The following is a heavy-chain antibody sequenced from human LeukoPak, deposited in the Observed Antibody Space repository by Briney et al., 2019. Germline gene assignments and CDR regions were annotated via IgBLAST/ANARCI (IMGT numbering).Heavy chain of an antibody. Sequence: ASVKVSCKGSGYTFTTYGITWVRQAPGQGLEWMGWISAYNGDTNYAQKLQGRVTMTTDTSTTTAYMELRSLRSDDTAVYYCARDYGGNSVFGYWGQGTLVTVSS. CDR2: ISAYNGDT. J-gene: IGHJ4*02. V-gene: IGHV1-18*01. CDR1: GYTFTTYG. D-gene: IGHD4-23*01. CDR3: ARDYGGNSVFGY.